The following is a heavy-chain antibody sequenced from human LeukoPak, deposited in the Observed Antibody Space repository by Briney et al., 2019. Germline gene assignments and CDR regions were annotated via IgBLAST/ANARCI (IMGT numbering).Heavy chain of an antibody. D-gene: IGHD3-3*01. V-gene: IGHV4-34*01. CDR1: GGSFSGFY. J-gene: IGHJ6*03. CDR3: ARVRHDPLEYGYYMDV. CDR2: INQTGKTNYNPSLT. Sequence: SETLSPTCAVYGGSFSGFYWTWIRQTPAKGLEWIGEINQTGKTNYNPSLTDYNPSLKSRVTISVDSSRNHLSLKVNSVTAADTGVYYCARVRHDPLEYGYYMDVWGTGTPVAVSS.